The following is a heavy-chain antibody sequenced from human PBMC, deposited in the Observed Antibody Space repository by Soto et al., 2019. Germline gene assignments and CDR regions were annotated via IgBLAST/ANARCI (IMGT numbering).Heavy chain of an antibody. CDR1: GGTFGSYA. Sequence: KVSCKASGGTFGSYAISWVRQAPGQGLEWMGGIIPIFGTANYAQKFQGRVTITADEFTSTAYMELSSLRSEDTAVYYCARYDFWSGYHGWFDPWGQGTLVTVSS. CDR3: ARYDFWSGYHGWFDP. CDR2: IIPIFGTA. J-gene: IGHJ5*02. D-gene: IGHD3-3*01. V-gene: IGHV1-69*01.